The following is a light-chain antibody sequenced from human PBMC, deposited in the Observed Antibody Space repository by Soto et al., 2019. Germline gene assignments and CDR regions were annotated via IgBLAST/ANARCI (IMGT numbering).Light chain of an antibody. CDR1: ETISSY. V-gene: IGKV3-11*01. CDR2: DAS. CDR3: QQYGTSLWT. Sequence: EVVLTQSPATLSLSPGDRATLSCRASETISSYLAWYHQKPGQAPRLLIYDASNRAAGIPARFSGSGSGTDFTLTISSLEPEDFALYYCQQYGTSLWTFGQGTKVDIK. J-gene: IGKJ1*01.